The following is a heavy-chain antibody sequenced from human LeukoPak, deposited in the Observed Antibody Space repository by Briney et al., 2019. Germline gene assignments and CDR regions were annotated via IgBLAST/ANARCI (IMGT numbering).Heavy chain of an antibody. D-gene: IGHD2-2*01. V-gene: IGHV3-7*05. J-gene: IGHJ5*01. Sequence: GGSLRLSCAASGFTSSSYWMSWVRQAPGKGLEWVANIKQDGSEKYYVDSVKGRFTISRDNAKNSLYLQMSSLRVEDTAVYYCARGAGYCSSTGCYGSDWFDSWGQGALVTVSS. CDR3: ARGAGYCSSTGCYGSDWFDS. CDR1: GFTSSSYW. CDR2: IKQDGSEK.